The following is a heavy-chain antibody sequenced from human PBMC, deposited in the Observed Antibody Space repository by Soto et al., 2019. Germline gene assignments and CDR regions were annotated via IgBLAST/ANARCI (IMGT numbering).Heavy chain of an antibody. V-gene: IGHV4-61*01. CDR3: ARCYDFWSGYHFDY. J-gene: IGHJ4*02. D-gene: IGHD3-3*01. CDR1: GGSVSSGSYY. CDR2: IYYSGST. Sequence: QVQLQESGPGLVKPSETLSLTCTVSGGSVSSGSYYWSWIRQPPGKGLEWIGYIYYSGSTNYNPSLTSRVTISVDTSKNQFSLKLSSVTAADTAVYYCARCYDFWSGYHFDYWGQGTLVTVSS.